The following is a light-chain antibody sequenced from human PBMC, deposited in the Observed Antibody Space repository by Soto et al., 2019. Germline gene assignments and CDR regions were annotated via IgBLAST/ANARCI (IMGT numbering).Light chain of an antibody. CDR1: QGISSW. V-gene: IGKV1D-16*01. J-gene: IGKJ5*01. Sequence: DIQMTQSPSSLSASVGDRVTITCRASQGISSWLAWYQQKPEQAPKSLIYAASSLQSGVPSRFSGSGSGTEFTLTISSLQSEDFATYYCQQYNNYPHTFGRGTRLEIK. CDR2: AAS. CDR3: QQYNNYPHT.